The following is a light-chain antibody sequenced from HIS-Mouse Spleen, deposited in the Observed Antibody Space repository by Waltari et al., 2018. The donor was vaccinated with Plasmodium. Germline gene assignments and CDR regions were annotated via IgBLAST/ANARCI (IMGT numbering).Light chain of an antibody. Sequence: SYELTQPPSVSVSPGQTASITCSGDTLGDKYACWYQQKPGQSPGRVIYQYSKRPSGIPELFSGANSGNTATLTISGSQAMDEADYYCQAWDSSTVVFGGGTKLTVL. V-gene: IGLV3-1*01. CDR3: QAWDSSTVV. CDR1: TLGDKY. J-gene: IGLJ2*01. CDR2: QYS.